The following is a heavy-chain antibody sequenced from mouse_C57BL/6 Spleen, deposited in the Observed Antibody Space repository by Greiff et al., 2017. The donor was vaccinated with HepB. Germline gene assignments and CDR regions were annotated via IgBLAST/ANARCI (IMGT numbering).Heavy chain of an antibody. CDR3: AREGNWVDY. CDR2: ISYDGSN. V-gene: IGHV3-6*01. Sequence: EVKLQESGPGLVKPSQSLSLTCSVTGYSITSGYYWNWIRQFPGNKLEWMGYISYDGSNNYNPSLKNRISITRDISKNQFFLKLNSVTTEDTATYYCAREGNWVDYWGQGTTLTVSS. D-gene: IGHD4-1*01. CDR1: GYSITSGYY. J-gene: IGHJ2*01.